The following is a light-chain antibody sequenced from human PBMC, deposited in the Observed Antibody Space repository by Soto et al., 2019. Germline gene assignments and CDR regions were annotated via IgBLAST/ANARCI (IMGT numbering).Light chain of an antibody. CDR3: QTWGTGPWV. J-gene: IGLJ3*02. CDR2: INSDGSH. CDR1: SGHSSYA. V-gene: IGLV4-69*01. Sequence: QSVLTQSPSASASLGASVRLTCTLSSGHSSYAIAWHQQQPEKGPRYLMKINSDGSHRKGDGIPDRFSGSSSGAERYLTISSRQSEDEADYYCQTWGTGPWVFGGGTKLTVL.